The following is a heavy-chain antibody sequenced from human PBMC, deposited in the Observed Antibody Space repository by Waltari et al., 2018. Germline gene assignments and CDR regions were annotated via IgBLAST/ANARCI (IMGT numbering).Heavy chain of an antibody. CDR1: GYSISSGYY. Sequence: QVQLQESGPGLVKPSETLSLTCAVSGYSISSGYYLVCIRQPPVKGLEWIGSIYHSGRTYYNPSLKSRVTISVDTSKNQFSLKLSSVTAADTAVYYCARTLGDYVWGSYRLDAFDIWGQGTMVTVSS. V-gene: IGHV4-38-2*01. CDR2: IYHSGRT. D-gene: IGHD3-16*02. CDR3: ARTLGDYVWGSYRLDAFDI. J-gene: IGHJ3*02.